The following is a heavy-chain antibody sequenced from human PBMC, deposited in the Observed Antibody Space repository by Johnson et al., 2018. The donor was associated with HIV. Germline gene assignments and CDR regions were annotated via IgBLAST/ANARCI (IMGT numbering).Heavy chain of an antibody. Sequence: VQLVESGGGVVQPGRSLRLSCAASGFTFSIYAMHWVRQAPGKGLEWVSRMNGDGKSTTYADSVKGRFTISRDNAKNTLYLQMNSLRAEDTAVYYCTREQELIGERAFDIWGQGTMVTVSS. CDR1: GFTFSIYA. CDR2: MNGDGKST. D-gene: IGHD6-13*01. V-gene: IGHV3-74*01. J-gene: IGHJ3*02. CDR3: TREQELIGERAFDI.